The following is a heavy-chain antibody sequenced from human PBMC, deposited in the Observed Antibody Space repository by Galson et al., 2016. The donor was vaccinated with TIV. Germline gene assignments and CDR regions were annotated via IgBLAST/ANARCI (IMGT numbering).Heavy chain of an antibody. Sequence: TLSLTCSVSGESIGGGDYYWGWIRQNPGKGLEWIGYHYCSGSPYYNSALKRRVTMSVDTSKNQFSLKLTSMTAADTAVYYCVRETKRGVWFDPWGQGSLVTVSS. CDR2: HYCSGSP. CDR3: VRETKRGVWFDP. CDR1: GESIGGGDYY. J-gene: IGHJ5*02. V-gene: IGHV4-31*03. D-gene: IGHD2-8*01.